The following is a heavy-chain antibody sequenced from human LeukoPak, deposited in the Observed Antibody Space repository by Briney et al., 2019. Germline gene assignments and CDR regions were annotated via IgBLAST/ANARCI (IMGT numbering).Heavy chain of an antibody. V-gene: IGHV4-38-2*02. D-gene: IGHD1-26*01. CDR1: GYSISSGYY. J-gene: IGHJ4*02. Sequence: PSETLSLTCTVSGYSISSGYYWGWIRQPPGKGLEWIGSIYHSGSTYYNPSLKSRVTISVDTSKNQFSLKLSSVTAADTAVYYCASEGATGYWGQGTLVAVSS. CDR3: ASEGATGY. CDR2: IYHSGST.